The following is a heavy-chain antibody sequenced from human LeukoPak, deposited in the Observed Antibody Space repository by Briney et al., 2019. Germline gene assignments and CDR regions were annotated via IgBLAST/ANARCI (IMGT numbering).Heavy chain of an antibody. CDR2: IYPGVSDT. Sequence: GESLKISCQGSRYSFTSYWIGWVRQMPGKGLEWMGTIYPGVSDTRYSPSLQGQVTISADKSISTAYLQWSSLKASDTAMYYCARRGYSYGYDWFDPWGQGTLVTVSS. CDR3: ARRGYSYGYDWFDP. J-gene: IGHJ5*02. V-gene: IGHV5-51*01. CDR1: RYSFTSYW. D-gene: IGHD5-18*01.